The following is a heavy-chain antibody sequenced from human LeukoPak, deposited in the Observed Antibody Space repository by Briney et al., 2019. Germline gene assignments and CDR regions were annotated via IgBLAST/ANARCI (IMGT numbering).Heavy chain of an antibody. D-gene: IGHD3-10*01. CDR1: GGDMSFYY. Sequence: SETLSLTCTVSGGDMSFYYWSLIRQPPRKGLEWIGYIYYSWRTNYNPSLKNRASIPVHTYNKQFSLNPSSVTAADTAVLVFVREDGVRGPAPWGKGTLVTVSS. CDR3: VREDGVRGPAP. V-gene: IGHV4-59*03. J-gene: IGHJ5*02. CDR2: IYYSWRT.